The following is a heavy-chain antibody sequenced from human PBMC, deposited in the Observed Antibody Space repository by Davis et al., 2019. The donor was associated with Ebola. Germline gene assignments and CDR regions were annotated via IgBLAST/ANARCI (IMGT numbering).Heavy chain of an antibody. CDR3: ARDSRYSGYDSYYYGMDV. V-gene: IGHV3-23*01. D-gene: IGHD5-12*01. Sequence: GESLKISCAASGFTFSSYAMSWVRQAPGKGLEWVSAISGRGGSTYYADSVKGRFTISRDNSKNTLYLQMNSLRAEDTAVYYCARDSRYSGYDSYYYGMDVWGQGTTVTVSS. CDR2: ISGRGGST. J-gene: IGHJ6*02. CDR1: GFTFSSYA.